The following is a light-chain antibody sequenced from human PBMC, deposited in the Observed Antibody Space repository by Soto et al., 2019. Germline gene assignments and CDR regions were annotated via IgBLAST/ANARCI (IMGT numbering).Light chain of an antibody. CDR1: SSDVGGYNY. J-gene: IGLJ2*01. Sequence: QSARTQPASVSGSPGQPITISCTGTSSDVGGYNYVSWYQQHPGKAPKLMIYDVTNRPSGVSNRFSGSKSGNTASLTISGLQAEDEADYYCSSYTSSSTVVFGGGTQLTVL. CDR2: DVT. V-gene: IGLV2-14*01. CDR3: SSYTSSSTVV.